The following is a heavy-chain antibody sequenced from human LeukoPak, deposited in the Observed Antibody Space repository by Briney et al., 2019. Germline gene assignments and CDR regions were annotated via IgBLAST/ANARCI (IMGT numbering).Heavy chain of an antibody. Sequence: ASVKVSCKASGYTFTSYYMRWVRQAPGQGLEWMGIINPSGGSTSYAQKFQGRVTMTRDTFTSTVYMELSSLRSEDTAVYYCAIHSGWYDYWGQGTLVTVSS. CDR3: AIHSGWYDY. V-gene: IGHV1-46*03. CDR1: GYTFTSYY. CDR2: INPSGGST. D-gene: IGHD6-19*01. J-gene: IGHJ4*02.